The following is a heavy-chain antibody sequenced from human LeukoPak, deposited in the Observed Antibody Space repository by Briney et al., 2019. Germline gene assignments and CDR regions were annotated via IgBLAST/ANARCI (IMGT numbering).Heavy chain of an antibody. V-gene: IGHV4-34*01. D-gene: IGHD3-10*01. CDR2: INHSGST. CDR1: GGSFSGYY. J-gene: IGHJ4*02. CDR3: ARRNYYGSGSYYKN. Sequence: PSETLSLTCAVYGGSFSGYYWSWIRQPPGKGLEWIGEINHSGSTNYNPSLKSRVIISVDTSKNQFSLKLSSVTAADTAVYYCARRNYYGSGSYYKNWGQGTLVTVSS.